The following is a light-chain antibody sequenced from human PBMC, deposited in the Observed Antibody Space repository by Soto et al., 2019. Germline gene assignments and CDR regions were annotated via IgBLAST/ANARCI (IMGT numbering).Light chain of an antibody. CDR3: AAWEDSLNGPNYV. CDR2: SNN. V-gene: IGLV1-44*01. J-gene: IGLJ1*01. CDR1: SSNIGSNT. Sequence: QPVLTQPPSASGTPGQRVTISCSGSSSNIGSNTVNWYQQLPGTAPKLLIYSNNQRPSGVPDRFSSSKSGTSASLAISGLQSEDEADYYCAAWEDSLNGPNYVFGTGTKVTVL.